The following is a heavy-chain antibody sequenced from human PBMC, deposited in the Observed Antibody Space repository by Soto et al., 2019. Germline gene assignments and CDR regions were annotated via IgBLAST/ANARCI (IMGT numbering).Heavy chain of an antibody. V-gene: IGHV3-23*01. J-gene: IGHJ4*02. CDR3: ARYRSGGYSFDY. CDR1: GFTFSSYA. D-gene: IGHD5-18*01. Sequence: GSLRLSFAASGFTFSSYAMSWVRQAPGKGLEWVSAISGSGGSTYYADSVKGRFTISRDNSKNTLYLQMNSLRAEDTAVYYCARYRSGGYSFDYWGQGTLVTVSS. CDR2: ISGSGGST.